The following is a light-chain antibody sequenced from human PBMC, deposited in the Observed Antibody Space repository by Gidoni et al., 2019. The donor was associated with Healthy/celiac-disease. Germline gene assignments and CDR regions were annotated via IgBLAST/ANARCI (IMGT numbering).Light chain of an antibody. J-gene: IGKJ3*01. CDR1: QDISNY. CDR3: QQYDNLPSRS. Sequence: IQMTQSPSSLSASVGDRVTITCQASQDISNYLNWYQQKPGKAPKLLIYDESNLETGVPSRFSGSGYGTDFTFNIRSLKPEDIATYYCQQYDNLPSRSLGPGTKVDIK. CDR2: DES. V-gene: IGKV1-33*01.